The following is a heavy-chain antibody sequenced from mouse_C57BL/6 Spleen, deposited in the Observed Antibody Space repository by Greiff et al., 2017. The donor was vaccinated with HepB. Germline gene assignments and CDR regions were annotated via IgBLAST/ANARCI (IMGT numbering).Heavy chain of an antibody. V-gene: IGHV1-80*01. CDR1: GYAFSSYW. CDR3: ARRGDYYAMDY. J-gene: IGHJ4*01. CDR2: IYPGDGDT. Sequence: QVHVQQSGAELVKPGASVKISCKASGYAFSSYWMNWVKQRPGKGLEWIGQIYPGDGDTNYNGKFKGKATLTADKSSSTAYMQLSSLTSEDSAVYFCARRGDYYAMDYWGQRTSVTVSS.